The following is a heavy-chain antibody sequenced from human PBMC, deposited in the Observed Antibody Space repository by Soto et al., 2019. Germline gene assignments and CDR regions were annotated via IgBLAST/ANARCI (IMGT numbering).Heavy chain of an antibody. CDR3: AKYVYHWNDGFFDY. V-gene: IGHV3-30*18. CDR1: GFTFSSYG. Sequence: QVQLVESGGGVVQPGRSLRLSCAASGFTFSSYGMHWVRQAPGKGLEWVAVISYEGNNKYYADSVKGRFTIPRDNSKNTLYLPMNSLRAEDTAVYYCAKYVYHWNDGFFDYWGQGTLVTVSS. J-gene: IGHJ4*02. CDR2: ISYEGNNK. D-gene: IGHD1-1*01.